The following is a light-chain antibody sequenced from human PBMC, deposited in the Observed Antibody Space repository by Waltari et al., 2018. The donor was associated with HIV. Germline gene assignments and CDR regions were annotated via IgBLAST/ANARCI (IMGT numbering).Light chain of an antibody. CDR1: NIGSKP. CDR3: QIWDSASDHVI. CDR2: RGS. Sequence: YVLTQPPSVSVAPGVTATITCAGDNIGSKPVHWYPQRPGQAPMLVIFRGSDLPSVIPERLSGTKSGNTATLTITRVEAGDEADYHCQIWDSASDHVIFGGGTKLTVL. J-gene: IGLJ2*01. V-gene: IGLV3-21*04.